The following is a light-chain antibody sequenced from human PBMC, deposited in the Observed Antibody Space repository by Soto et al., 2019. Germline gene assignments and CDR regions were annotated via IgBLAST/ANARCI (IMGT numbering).Light chain of an antibody. CDR3: QQYNSYSWT. CDR1: QSISSW. V-gene: IGKV1-5*01. Sequence: DIQMTQSPSSVSASVGDIVTITCRASQSISSWLAWYQQKPGKAPKLLIYDASSLESGVPSRFSGSGSGTEFTLTISSLQPDDFATYYCQQYNSYSWTFGQGTKVDIK. J-gene: IGKJ1*01. CDR2: DAS.